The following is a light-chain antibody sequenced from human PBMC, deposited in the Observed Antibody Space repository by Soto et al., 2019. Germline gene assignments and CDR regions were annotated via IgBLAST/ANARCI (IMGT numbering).Light chain of an antibody. CDR2: QVS. J-gene: IGLJ3*02. Sequence: QSVLTQPPSVSGSPGQSVTISCTGTSSDVGSYNRVSWYQQPPGTAPKIMICQVSNRPSGVPDRFSGSKSGNTASLTISGLQAEDEADYYCISYTSSGTWVFGGGTKLTVL. CDR1: SSDVGSYNR. CDR3: ISYTSSGTWV. V-gene: IGLV2-18*02.